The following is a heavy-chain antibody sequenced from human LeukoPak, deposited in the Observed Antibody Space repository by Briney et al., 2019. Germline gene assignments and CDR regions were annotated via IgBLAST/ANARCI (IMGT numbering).Heavy chain of an antibody. V-gene: IGHV1-8*03. CDR1: GDTFTSYD. CDR2: MNPNSGNT. J-gene: IGHJ6*03. CDR3: AILGSYYYYYYMDV. D-gene: IGHD7-27*01. Sequence: ASVKVSCKASGDTFTSYDINWVRQATGQGLEWMGWMNPNSGNTGYAQKFQGRVTITRNTSISTDYMELSSLRSEDKAVYYCAILGSYYYYYYMDVWGKGTTVTISS.